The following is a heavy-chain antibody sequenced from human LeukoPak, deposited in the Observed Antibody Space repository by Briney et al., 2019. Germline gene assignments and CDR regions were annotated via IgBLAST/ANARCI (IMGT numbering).Heavy chain of an antibody. CDR2: IYHSGST. V-gene: IGHV4-38-2*02. D-gene: IGHD2-2*02. J-gene: IGHJ4*02. Sequence: SETLSLTCAVSGYSINSGYYWGSIRQPPGKGLEWIGNIYHSGSTYYNPSLKSRVTISTDTSKNQFSLKLTSVTAADTALYYCARDRYTTPFAYWGQGTLVTVSS. CDR1: GYSINSGYY. CDR3: ARDRYTTPFAY.